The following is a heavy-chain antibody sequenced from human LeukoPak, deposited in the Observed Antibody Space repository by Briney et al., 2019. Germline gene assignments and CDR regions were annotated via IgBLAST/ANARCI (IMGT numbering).Heavy chain of an antibody. Sequence: SETLSLTCAVYGGSFSGYYWSWIRQPPGKGLEWIGEINHSGSTNYNPSLKSRVTISVDTSKNQFSLKLSSVTAADTAVYYCARGPKQWLPSNWGQGTLVTVSS. V-gene: IGHV4-34*01. J-gene: IGHJ4*02. CDR1: GGSFSGYY. D-gene: IGHD6-19*01. CDR3: ARGPKQWLPSN. CDR2: INHSGST.